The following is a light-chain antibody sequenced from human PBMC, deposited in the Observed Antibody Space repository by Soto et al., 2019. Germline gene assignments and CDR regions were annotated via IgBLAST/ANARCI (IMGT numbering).Light chain of an antibody. V-gene: IGLV1-40*01. CDR2: GNS. J-gene: IGLJ2*01. CDR1: SSNIGAGYD. CDR3: QSYDSSLSVVV. Sequence: QLVLTQPPSVSGAPGQRVTISCTGSSSNIGAGYDVHWYQQLPGTAPKLLIYGNSHRPSGVPDRFSGSKSGTSASLAITGLQAEDEADYYCQSYDSSLSVVVFGGGTKLTVL.